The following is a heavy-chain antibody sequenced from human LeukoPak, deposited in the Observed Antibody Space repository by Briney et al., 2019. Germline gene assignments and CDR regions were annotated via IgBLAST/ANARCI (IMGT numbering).Heavy chain of an antibody. J-gene: IGHJ4*02. Sequence: PGGSLRLSCAASGLTFSTYAVNWVRQAPGKGLEWVSTISGSGDSTYYADSVKGRFTISRDNSKNTLYLQMNSLRAEDTAVYYCAKDQGPFKRIQLWDRRSYYFDYWGQGTLVTVSS. V-gene: IGHV3-23*01. CDR2: ISGSGDST. CDR1: GLTFSTYA. D-gene: IGHD5-18*01. CDR3: AKDQGPFKRIQLWDRRSYYFDY.